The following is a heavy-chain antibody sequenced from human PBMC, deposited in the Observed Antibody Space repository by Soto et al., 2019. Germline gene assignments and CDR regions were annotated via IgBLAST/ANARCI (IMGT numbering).Heavy chain of an antibody. J-gene: IGHJ4*02. Sequence: ASVKVSCKASGYTFTSYYMHWVRQAPGQGLEWMGIINPSGGSTSYAQKFQGRVTMTRDTSTSTVYMELSSLRSEDTAVYYCARVSCSGGSCYEDYFDYWGQGTLVTVSS. CDR1: GYTFTSYY. CDR2: INPSGGST. V-gene: IGHV1-46*01. D-gene: IGHD2-15*01. CDR3: ARVSCSGGSCYEDYFDY.